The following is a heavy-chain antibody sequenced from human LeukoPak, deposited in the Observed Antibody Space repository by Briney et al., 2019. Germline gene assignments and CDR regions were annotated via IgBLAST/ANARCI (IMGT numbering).Heavy chain of an antibody. CDR1: LGSISSYY. CDR3: ARGGWYSAY. CDR2: IDYSART. D-gene: IGHD6-19*01. V-gene: IGHV4-59*01. Sequence: PSETLSLTCTVSLGSISSYYWSGIRQPPGRGLEWIGYIDYSARTNYNPSHKSRVTMSMGTSKNQCTLKLSSVTAADTVGYYWARGGWYSAYCGQGRLVTV. J-gene: IGHJ4*02.